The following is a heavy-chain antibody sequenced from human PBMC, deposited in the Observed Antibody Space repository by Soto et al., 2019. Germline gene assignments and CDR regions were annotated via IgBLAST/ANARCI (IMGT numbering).Heavy chain of an antibody. Sequence: GSLRLSGAASVFTCSNYAMTWVRQAPGKGLEWVSAISSGGTYTDYADSVKGRFTLSRDNSKNMVYLQMNSLRAEDTAVYHCAKESSGYNYGFYNYFDYWGQGTLVTVSS. D-gene: IGHD5-18*01. CDR2: ISSGGTYT. CDR1: VFTCSNYA. CDR3: AKESSGYNYGFYNYFDY. J-gene: IGHJ4*02. V-gene: IGHV3-23*01.